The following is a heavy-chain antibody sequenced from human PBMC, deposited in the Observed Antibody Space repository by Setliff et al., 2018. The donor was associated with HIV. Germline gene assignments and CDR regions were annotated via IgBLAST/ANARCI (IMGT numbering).Heavy chain of an antibody. CDR3: ARGSGGYCSGGSCYFGFGLAL. V-gene: IGHV1-69*13. CDR2: ISPVFGTA. CDR1: GGTFRSKA. D-gene: IGHD2-15*01. J-gene: IGHJ6*02. Sequence: SVKVSCKAVGGTFRSKAVSWVRQAPGQGLEWMGGISPVFGTANYAQKFQDRVTITVDESTNTAYMELNSLRSDDTAVYYCARGSGGYCSGGSCYFGFGLALWGQGTTVTVSS.